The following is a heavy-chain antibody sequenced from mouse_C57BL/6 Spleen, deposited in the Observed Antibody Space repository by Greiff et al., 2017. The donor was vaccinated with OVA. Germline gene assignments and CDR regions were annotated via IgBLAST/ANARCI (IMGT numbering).Heavy chain of an antibody. CDR3: TREIYYDYGAWFAY. CDR1: GFTFSSYA. CDR2: ISSGGDYI. D-gene: IGHD2-4*01. Sequence: EVQVVESGEGLVKPGGSLKLSCAASGFTFSSYAMSWVRQTPEKRLEWVAYISSGGDYIYYADTVKGRFTISRDNARNTLYLQMSSLKSEDTAMYYCTREIYYDYGAWFAYWGQGTLVTVSA. J-gene: IGHJ3*01. V-gene: IGHV5-9-1*02.